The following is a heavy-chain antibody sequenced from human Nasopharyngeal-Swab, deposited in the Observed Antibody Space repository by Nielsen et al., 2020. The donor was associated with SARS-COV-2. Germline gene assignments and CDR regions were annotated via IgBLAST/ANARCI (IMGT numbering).Heavy chain of an antibody. CDR2: IIPIFGTA. V-gene: IGHV1-69*13. Sequence: SVQVSCKASGGTFSSYAISWVRQAPGQGLEWMGGIIPIFGTANYAQKFQGRVTITADESTSTAYMELSSLRSEDTAVYYCARDKWNRGYYYYGMDVWGQGTTVTVSS. CDR3: ARDKWNRGYYYYGMDV. J-gene: IGHJ6*02. CDR1: GGTFSSYA. D-gene: IGHD1/OR15-1a*01.